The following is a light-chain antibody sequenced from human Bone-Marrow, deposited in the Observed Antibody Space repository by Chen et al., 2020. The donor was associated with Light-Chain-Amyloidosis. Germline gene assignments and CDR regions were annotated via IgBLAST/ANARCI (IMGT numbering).Light chain of an antibody. CDR3: QVWDRSSDRPV. CDR2: DDY. V-gene: IGLV3-21*02. CDR1: NIGIKS. Sequence: SYVLTQPSSVSVAPGQTARITCGGNNIGIKSVHWYQQKPGQAPVLVVFDDYDRPSGIPERLSGSNSGNTATLTISRVEAGDEADYYCQVWDRSSDRPVFGGGTKLTVL. J-gene: IGLJ3*02.